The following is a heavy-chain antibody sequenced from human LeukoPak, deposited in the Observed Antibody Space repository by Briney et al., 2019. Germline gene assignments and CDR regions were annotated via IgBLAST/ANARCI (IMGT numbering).Heavy chain of an antibody. CDR1: GFTVSSNY. CDR3: ARDRVVVVPRPKGGSDYYYGMDV. Sequence: GGSLRLSCAASGFTVSSNYMSWVRQAPGKGLEWVSVIYSGGSTYYADSVKGRFTIPRHNSKNTLYLQMNSLRAEDTAVYYCARDRVVVVPRPKGGSDYYYGMDVWGQGTTVTVSS. V-gene: IGHV3-53*04. J-gene: IGHJ6*02. CDR2: IYSGGST. D-gene: IGHD2-15*01.